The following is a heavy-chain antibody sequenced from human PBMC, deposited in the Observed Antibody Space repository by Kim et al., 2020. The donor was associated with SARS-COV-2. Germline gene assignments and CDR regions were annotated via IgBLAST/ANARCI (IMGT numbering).Heavy chain of an antibody. CDR2: IRWNSGSI. D-gene: IGHD1-26*01. V-gene: IGHV3-9*01. CDR3: AKDIGGSWSYYFDY. J-gene: IGHJ4*02. CDR1: GFTFDDYA. Sequence: GGSLRLSCAASGFTFDDYAMHWVRQAPGKGLEWVSGIRWNSGSIGYADSVKGRFTISRDNAKNSLYLQMNSLRAEDTALYYCAKDIGGSWSYYFDYWGQGTLVTVSS.